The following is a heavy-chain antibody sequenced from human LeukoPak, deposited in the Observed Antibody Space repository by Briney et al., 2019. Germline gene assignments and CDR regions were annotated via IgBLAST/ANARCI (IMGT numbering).Heavy chain of an antibody. D-gene: IGHD5-24*01. Sequence: GGSLRPSCAASGFMFSSNWMSWVRLAPGKGLEWVANIKEDGTETYYVDYVKGRFTISRDNAKNSLYLQMNSLRVEDTAVYYCAKEGRSLQTYWGQGTLVTVSS. CDR3: AKEGRSLQTY. CDR1: GFMFSSNW. CDR2: IKEDGTET. J-gene: IGHJ4*02. V-gene: IGHV3-7*03.